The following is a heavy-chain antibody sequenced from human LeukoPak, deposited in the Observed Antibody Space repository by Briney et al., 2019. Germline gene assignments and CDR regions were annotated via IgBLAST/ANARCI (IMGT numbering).Heavy chain of an antibody. D-gene: IGHD3-10*01. CDR2: IWFDGTEK. J-gene: IGHJ4*02. CDR3: ARDSNSAGDY. CDR1: GFVFSGYA. V-gene: IGHV3-33*01. Sequence: GGSLRLSCAASGFVFSGYAMHWVRQVPGKGLEWVALIWFDGTEKFYADSVKGRFTISRDNSRNTVDLQMNSLRVEDTAVYCCARDSNSAGDYWGQGTLVTVSS.